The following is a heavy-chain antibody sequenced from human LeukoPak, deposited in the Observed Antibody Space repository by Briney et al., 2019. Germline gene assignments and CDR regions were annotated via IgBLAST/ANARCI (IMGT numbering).Heavy chain of an antibody. CDR3: ARTNSGSPPPFDY. Sequence: ASVKVSCKASGYTFTSHFMHWVRQAPGQGLEWMGIINPSGGSTTYAQKFQGRVTMTWDTSTSTVYMELNSLTSEDTAVYYCARTNSGSPPPFDYWGQGTLVTVSS. J-gene: IGHJ4*02. CDR1: GYTFTSHF. CDR2: INPSGGST. V-gene: IGHV1-46*01. D-gene: IGHD3-22*01.